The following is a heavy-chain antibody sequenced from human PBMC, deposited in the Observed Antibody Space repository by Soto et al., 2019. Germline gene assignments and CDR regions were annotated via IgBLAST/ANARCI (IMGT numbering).Heavy chain of an antibody. CDR2: INHSGRT. CDR3: ARVLPGYSYGFHY. J-gene: IGHJ4*02. Sequence: SETLSLTCVVYGGSFIGYYWTWIRQPPGKGLEWIGEINHSGRTNYNPSLRGRVTISVDTSKNQFSLKLSPVTAADTAMYYCARVLPGYSYGFHYWGQGTLVTVS. V-gene: IGHV4-34*01. D-gene: IGHD5-18*01. CDR1: GGSFIGYY.